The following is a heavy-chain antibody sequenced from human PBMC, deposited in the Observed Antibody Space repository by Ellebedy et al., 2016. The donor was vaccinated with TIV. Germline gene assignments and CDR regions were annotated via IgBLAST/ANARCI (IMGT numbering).Heavy chain of an antibody. CDR2: ISSSSSYI. CDR1: GSTFSSDG. CDR3: AREDCSGGSCYDYYYGMDG. J-gene: IGHJ6*02. Sequence: GGSLRLSXAASGSTFSSDGMNLVRQSPGNGLEWGSSISSSSSYIYYADSVKGRFTISRDNAKNSLYLQMNSLRAEDTAVYYCAREDCSGGSCYDYYYGMDGWGQGTTVTVSS. D-gene: IGHD2-15*01. V-gene: IGHV3-21*04.